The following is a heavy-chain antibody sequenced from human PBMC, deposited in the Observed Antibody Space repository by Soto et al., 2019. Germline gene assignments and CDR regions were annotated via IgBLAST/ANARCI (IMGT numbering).Heavy chain of an antibody. Sequence: SVKVSCKASGGTFGSYAISWVRQAPGQGLEWMGGIIPIFGTANYAQKFQGRVTITADESTNTANMELNNLRSEDTAVYYCAIGDRSSWIGNHWGPGTQVTVSS. CDR3: AIGDRSSWIGNH. J-gene: IGHJ4*02. CDR2: IIPIFGTA. V-gene: IGHV1-69*13. D-gene: IGHD6-6*01. CDR1: GGTFGSYA.